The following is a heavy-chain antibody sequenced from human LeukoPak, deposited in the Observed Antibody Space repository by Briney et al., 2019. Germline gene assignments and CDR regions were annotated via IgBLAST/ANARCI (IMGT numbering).Heavy chain of an antibody. CDR2: ISTTGDDT. D-gene: IGHD3-10*01. CDR1: GFTFSSYA. V-gene: IGHV3-23*01. J-gene: IGHJ3*02. Sequence: GGSLRLSCAASGFTFSSYAMSWVRQAPGKGLQWVSTISTTGDDTYYAGSVKGRFTISRDNSKNTLYLLMNSLRVEDTAVYYCAKHLEQGVRGTFDIWGQGTMVTVSS. CDR3: AKHLEQGVRGTFDI.